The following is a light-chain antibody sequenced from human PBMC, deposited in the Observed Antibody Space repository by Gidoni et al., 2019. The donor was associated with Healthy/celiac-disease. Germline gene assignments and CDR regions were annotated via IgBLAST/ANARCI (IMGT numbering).Light chain of an antibody. V-gene: IGLV3-19*01. CDR2: GKN. CDR3: NSRDSSGNHVV. CDR1: SLRSCY. Sequence: SSELTQDPAVSVALGQTAMITCQGYSLRSCYASWYQQKPGQDPVLVIYGKNNRPSGIPNRFSGSSSGNTASLTITGAQAEDVADYYCNSRDSSGNHVVFGGGTKLTVL. J-gene: IGLJ2*01.